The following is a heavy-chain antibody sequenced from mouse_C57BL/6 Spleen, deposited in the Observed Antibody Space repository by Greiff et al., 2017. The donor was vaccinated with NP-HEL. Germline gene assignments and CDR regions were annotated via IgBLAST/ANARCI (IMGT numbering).Heavy chain of an antibody. CDR2: INPNNGGT. D-gene: IGHD1-1*01. J-gene: IGHJ2*01. CDR3: ARWVSYYYGSSYYFDY. V-gene: IGHV1-22*01. Sequence: EVQLQQSGPELVKPGASVKMSCKASGYTFTDYNMHWVKQSHGKSLEWIGYINPNNGGTSYNQKFKGKATLTVNKSSSTAYMELRSLTSEDSAVYYCARWVSYYYGSSYYFDYWGQGTTLTVSS. CDR1: GYTFTDYN.